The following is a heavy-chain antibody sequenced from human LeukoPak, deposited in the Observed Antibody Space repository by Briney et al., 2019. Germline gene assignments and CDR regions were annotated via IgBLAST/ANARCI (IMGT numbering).Heavy chain of an antibody. CDR2: IYYSGTT. CDR3: ARVWPDIAAFDY. V-gene: IGHV4-31*03. D-gene: IGHD6-6*01. CDR1: GGSISSGGYY. J-gene: IGHJ4*02. Sequence: SETLSLTCTVSGGSISSGGYYWSWIRQHPGKGLEWIGYIYYSGTTYYNPSRKSRVTISVDTSKNQFSLKLSSVTAADMAVYYCARVWPDIAAFDYWGQGTLVTVSS.